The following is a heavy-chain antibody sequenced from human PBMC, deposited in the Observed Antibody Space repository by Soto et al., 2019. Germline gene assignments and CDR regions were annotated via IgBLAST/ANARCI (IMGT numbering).Heavy chain of an antibody. CDR1: GGTFSSYA. Sequence: GASVKVSCKASGGTFSSYAISWVRQAPGQGLEWMGGIIPIFGTANYAQKFQGRVTITADESTSTAYMELSSLRSEDTAVYYCASCLSCLYYYYCYCMDVWGKGTTVTVSS. J-gene: IGHJ6*04. CDR2: IIPIFGTA. D-gene: IGHD2-2*01. V-gene: IGHV1-69*13. CDR3: ASCLSCLYYYYCYCMDV.